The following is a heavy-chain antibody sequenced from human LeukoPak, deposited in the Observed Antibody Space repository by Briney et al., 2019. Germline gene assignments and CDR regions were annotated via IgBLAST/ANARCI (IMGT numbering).Heavy chain of an antibody. J-gene: IGHJ4*02. V-gene: IGHV2-5*02. CDR3: ARQRDRLDMELPFDY. CDR1: GFSLSTSGVG. D-gene: IGHD1-7*01. Sequence: SGPTLVKPTQTPTLTCTFSGFSLSTSGVGVGWIRQPPGKALEWLALIYWDDDKRYSPSLKSRLTITKDTSKNQVVLTMTNMDPVDTATYYCARQRDRLDMELPFDYWGQGTLVTVSS. CDR2: IYWDDDK.